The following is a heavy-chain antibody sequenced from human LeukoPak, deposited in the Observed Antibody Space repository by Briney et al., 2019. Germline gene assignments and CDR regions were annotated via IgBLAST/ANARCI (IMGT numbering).Heavy chain of an antibody. CDR2: ISYDGSNK. J-gene: IGHJ4*02. Sequence: GGSLRLSCAASGFTFSSYGMHWVRQAPGKGLEWVAVISYDGSNKYYADSVKGRFTISRDNSRNTLSLQMNSLRAEDTAVYYCAKDRSKGSYGDDFDFWGQGTLVTVSS. CDR1: GFTFSSYG. D-gene: IGHD1-26*01. V-gene: IGHV3-30*18. CDR3: AKDRSKGSYGDDFDF.